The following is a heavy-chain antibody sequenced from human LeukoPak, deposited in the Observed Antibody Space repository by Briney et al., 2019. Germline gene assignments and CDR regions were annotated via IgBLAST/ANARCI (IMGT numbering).Heavy chain of an antibody. CDR2: ISSTGGTT. Sequence: PGGSLRLSCAASGFTFSDYYMSWIRQAPGKGLEWVSAISSTGGTTYYADSVKGRFTTSRDNSKSTLYLEMNSLRGDDTALYYCARRYGSSSYYFDYWGQGTLVTVSS. CDR3: ARRYGSSSYYFDY. D-gene: IGHD6-6*01. J-gene: IGHJ4*02. CDR1: GFTFSDYY. V-gene: IGHV3-23*01.